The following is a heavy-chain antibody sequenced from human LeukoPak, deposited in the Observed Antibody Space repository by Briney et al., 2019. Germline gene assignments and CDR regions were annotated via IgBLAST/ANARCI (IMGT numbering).Heavy chain of an antibody. CDR2: IYYSGST. D-gene: IGHD5-18*01. CDR1: SGSISSSSYY. CDR3: ARPVQLWLGVAFDI. V-gene: IGHV4-39*01. Sequence: SETLSLTCTVSSGSISSSSYYWGWIRQPPGKGLEWIGSIYYSGSTYYNPSLKSRVTISVDTSKNQFSLKLSSVTAADTAVYYCARPVQLWLGVAFDIWGQGTMVTVSS. J-gene: IGHJ3*02.